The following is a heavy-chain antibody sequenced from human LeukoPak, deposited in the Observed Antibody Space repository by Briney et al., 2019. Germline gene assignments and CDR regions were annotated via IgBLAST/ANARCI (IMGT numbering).Heavy chain of an antibody. J-gene: IGHJ4*02. CDR2: ITSDGSST. CDR1: GFTFNNYW. CDR3: ARDEAVGAPFDY. D-gene: IGHD1-26*01. Sequence: GGSLRLSCAASGFTFNNYWTHWVRQAPGTGLVGVSRITSDGSSTSYADSVKGRFTISRDNAKNTLYLQMNSLRAEDTAVYYCARDEAVGAPFDYWGQGTLVTVSS. V-gene: IGHV3-74*01.